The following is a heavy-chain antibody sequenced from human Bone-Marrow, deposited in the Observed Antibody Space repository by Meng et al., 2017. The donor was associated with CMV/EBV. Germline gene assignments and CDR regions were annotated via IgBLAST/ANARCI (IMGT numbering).Heavy chain of an antibody. V-gene: IGHV3-23*03. J-gene: IGHJ4*02. Sequence: GGSLRLSCAASGFTFRNYAMSWVRQAPGKGLEWVSVIYSDGNATFYADSVKGRFTTFRDISKNTLYLQMNSLRDGDTAIYYCVKDDNGYTGEGGFWDQGTLVTVSS. CDR1: GFTFRNYA. CDR2: IYSDGNAT. D-gene: IGHD5-24*01. CDR3: VKDDNGYTGEGGF.